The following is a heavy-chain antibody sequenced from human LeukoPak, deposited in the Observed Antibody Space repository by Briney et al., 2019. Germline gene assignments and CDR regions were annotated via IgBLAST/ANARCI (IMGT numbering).Heavy chain of an antibody. Sequence: SVKVSCKASGGTFSSYAISWVRQAPGQGLEWMGGIIPIFGTANYAQKFQGRVAITADESTSTAYMELSSLRSEDTAVYYCAFTKDYYDSSGYYVDYWGQGTLVTVSS. CDR1: GGTFSSYA. D-gene: IGHD3-22*01. CDR3: AFTKDYYDSSGYYVDY. V-gene: IGHV1-69*13. CDR2: IIPIFGTA. J-gene: IGHJ4*02.